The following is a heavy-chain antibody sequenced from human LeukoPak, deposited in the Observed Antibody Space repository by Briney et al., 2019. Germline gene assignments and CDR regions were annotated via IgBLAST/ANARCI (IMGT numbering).Heavy chain of an antibody. D-gene: IGHD3-10*01. CDR1: GYTFTGYY. Sequence: ASVKVSCKASGYTFTGYYIHWVRQAPGQGLEWMGIINPSVGGTTYARKFQGRVTMTRDTSTSTVYMELSSLRSEDTAVYYCARHGSGRYYPAEGRVDYWGQGTLVTVSS. CDR2: INPSVGGT. CDR3: ARHGSGRYYPAEGRVDY. V-gene: IGHV1-46*03. J-gene: IGHJ4*02.